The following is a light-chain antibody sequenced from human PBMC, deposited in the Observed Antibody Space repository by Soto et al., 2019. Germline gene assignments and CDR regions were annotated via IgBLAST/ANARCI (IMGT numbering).Light chain of an antibody. CDR1: QSVSSY. CDR2: DAS. J-gene: IGKJ4*01. CDR3: QQRSNWPRLT. Sequence: EIVLTQSPATLSLSPGERATLSCRASQSVSSYLAWYQQKPGQAPRLLIYDASSRATGIPARFSGSGSGTDFTLTISSLEPEDFAVYYCQQRSNWPRLTFGGRTKVDIK. V-gene: IGKV3-11*01.